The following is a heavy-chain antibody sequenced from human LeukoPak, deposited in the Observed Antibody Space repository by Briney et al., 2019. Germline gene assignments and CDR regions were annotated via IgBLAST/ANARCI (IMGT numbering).Heavy chain of an antibody. V-gene: IGHV4-34*01. Sequence: SETLSLTCGPYGGSFNNYYWSWIRQPPGKGLEWIGEINHSGNTNYNPSLKSRVTISVDTSKNQFSLNLSSVTAADTAVYYCARHPKQQLEDDAFDIWGQGTMVTVSS. CDR3: ARHPKQQLEDDAFDI. J-gene: IGHJ3*02. CDR1: GGSFNNYY. D-gene: IGHD6-13*01. CDR2: INHSGNT.